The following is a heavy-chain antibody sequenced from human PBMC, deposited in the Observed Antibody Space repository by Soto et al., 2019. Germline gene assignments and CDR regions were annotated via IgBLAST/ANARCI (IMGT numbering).Heavy chain of an antibody. CDR1: GGSISSGGYY. Sequence: QVQLQESGPGLVKPSQTLSLTCTVSGGSISSGGYYWSWIRQHPGKGLEWIGYIYYSGSTYYNPSLQSRVTISVDTSKNQCSLKLGSVTAAATAVYYCARGGGGSGYCIDYWGQGTLVTVSS. V-gene: IGHV4-31*03. CDR3: ARGGGGSGYCIDY. D-gene: IGHD3-3*01. CDR2: IYYSGST. J-gene: IGHJ4*02.